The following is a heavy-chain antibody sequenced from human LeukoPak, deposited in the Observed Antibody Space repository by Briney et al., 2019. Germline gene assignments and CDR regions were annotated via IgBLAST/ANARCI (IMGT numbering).Heavy chain of an antibody. V-gene: IGHV4-61*02. CDR3: ARTHYDILTGYYSRDLDY. CDR2: IYTSGST. J-gene: IGHJ4*02. CDR1: GGSISSGSYY. D-gene: IGHD3-9*01. Sequence: SETLSLTCTVSGGSISSGSYYWSWIRQPAGKGLEWIGRIYTSGSTNYNPSLKSRVTISVDTSKNQFSLKLSSVTAADTAVYYCARTHYDILTGYYSRDLDYWGQGTLVTVSS.